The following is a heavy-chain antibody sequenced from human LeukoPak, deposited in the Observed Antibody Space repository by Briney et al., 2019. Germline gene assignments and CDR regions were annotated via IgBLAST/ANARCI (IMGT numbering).Heavy chain of an antibody. CDR3: ARLPSDIVVVPAAMSGQKSRAFDI. Sequence: PGGSLRLSCAASGFTFSSYDMHWVRQAPGKGLEWVTFIPYDGSNKYYADSVKGRFTISRDNSKNTLYLQMNSLRAEDTAVYYCARLPSDIVVVPAAMSGQKSRAFDIWGQGTMVTVSS. CDR2: IPYDGSNK. V-gene: IGHV3-30*02. CDR1: GFTFSSYD. D-gene: IGHD2-2*01. J-gene: IGHJ3*02.